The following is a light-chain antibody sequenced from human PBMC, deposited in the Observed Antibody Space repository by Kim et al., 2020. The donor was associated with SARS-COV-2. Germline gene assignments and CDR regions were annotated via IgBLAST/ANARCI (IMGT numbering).Light chain of an antibody. CDR1: QGISSY. Sequence: GSTGDRVTITCRAGQGISSYLAWYQQIPGKAPKLLIYAACTVQSGVPSRFSGSGSGTDFTLTISCLQSEDFATYYCQQYYSYPLTIGGGTKVDIK. CDR2: AAC. CDR3: QQYYSYPLT. J-gene: IGKJ4*01. V-gene: IGKV1-8*01.